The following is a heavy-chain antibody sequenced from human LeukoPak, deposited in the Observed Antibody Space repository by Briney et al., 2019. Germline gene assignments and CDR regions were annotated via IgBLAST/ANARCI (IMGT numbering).Heavy chain of an antibody. CDR2: IYYSGTT. V-gene: IGHV4-59*01. D-gene: IGHD6-13*01. Sequence: PSETLSLTCTVSGGSISSYYWSWIRQPPGTGLEWIGYIYYSGTTNYNPSLKSRVTISVDTSKNQFSLKLSSVTAADTAVYYCARGVYIAAAQYGYWGQGTLVTVSS. CDR3: ARGVYIAAAQYGY. CDR1: GGSISSYY. J-gene: IGHJ4*02.